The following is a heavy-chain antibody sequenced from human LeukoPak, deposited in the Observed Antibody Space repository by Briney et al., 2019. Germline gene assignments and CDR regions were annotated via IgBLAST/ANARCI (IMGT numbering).Heavy chain of an antibody. J-gene: IGHJ4*02. Sequence: ASVKVSCRPSGYTLTGYYLHWVRQAPGQVFEWMGWINPNTGATMYAQKFEGRVTLSRDTSIDTAYMELTGLRPDDTAVYFCARDRVGSGWPRPYYFEFWGQGTQATVSS. CDR3: ARDRVGSGWPRPYYFEF. CDR2: INPNTGAT. D-gene: IGHD6-19*01. V-gene: IGHV1-2*02. CDR1: GYTLTGYY.